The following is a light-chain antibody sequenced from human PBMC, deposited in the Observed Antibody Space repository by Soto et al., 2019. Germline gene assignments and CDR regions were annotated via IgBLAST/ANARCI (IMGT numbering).Light chain of an antibody. J-gene: IGKJ4*01. CDR3: QKYNSYSLT. V-gene: IGKV1-5*03. CDR1: QSISSW. Sequence: DIQMTQSPSTXXASVXDRXXXTCRAXQSISSWLAWYQQKPGKANXLXIYKASSXESGVKSRFSGSGSGTEFTLTISSLQPDDFATYYCQKYNSYSLTFGGGTTGDIK. CDR2: KAS.